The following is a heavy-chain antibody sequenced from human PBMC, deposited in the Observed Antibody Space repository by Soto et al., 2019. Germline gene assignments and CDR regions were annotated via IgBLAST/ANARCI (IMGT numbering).Heavy chain of an antibody. CDR3: GRITLKTSVDTFDF. Sequence: GESLKISCAASGFTFSTYALHWVRQAPGKGLEWVATVTSDGSNKYHADSVEGRFTISRDDSKNTLYLQLNSLRAEDTAVYYCGRITLKTSVDTFDFWAKGQWSPSPQ. CDR2: VTSDGSNK. CDR1: GFTFSTYA. D-gene: IGHD3-22*01. J-gene: IGHJ3*01. V-gene: IGHV3-30-3*01.